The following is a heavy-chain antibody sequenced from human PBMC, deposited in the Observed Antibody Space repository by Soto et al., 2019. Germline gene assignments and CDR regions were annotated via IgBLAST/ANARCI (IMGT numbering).Heavy chain of an antibody. Sequence: GGSLRLSCTVSGFAFNNYGINWVRQAPGKGLEWVSSISKSDYTYYSDSVKGRFTISRDNAKNSVPLQMNTLRVEDTAVYYCAREDSIIIPAVSDFWGQGTLVTAPQ. CDR2: ISKSDYT. CDR1: GFAFNNYG. CDR3: AREDSIIIPAVSDF. J-gene: IGHJ4*02. V-gene: IGHV3-21*01. D-gene: IGHD2-2*01.